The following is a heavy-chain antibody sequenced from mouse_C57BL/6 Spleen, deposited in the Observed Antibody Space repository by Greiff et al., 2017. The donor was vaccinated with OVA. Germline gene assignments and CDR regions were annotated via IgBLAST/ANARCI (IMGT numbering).Heavy chain of an antibody. CDR3: ASLYYGNSAWFAY. V-gene: IGHV14-2*01. CDR1: GFNIKDYY. D-gene: IGHD2-1*01. CDR2: IDPEDGET. J-gene: IGHJ3*01. Sequence: VQLKESGAELVKPGASVKLSCTASGFNIKDYYMHWVKQRTEQGLEWIGRIDPEDGETKYAPKFQGKATITADTSSNTAYLQLSSLTSEDTAVYYCASLYYGNSAWFAYWGQGTLVTVSA.